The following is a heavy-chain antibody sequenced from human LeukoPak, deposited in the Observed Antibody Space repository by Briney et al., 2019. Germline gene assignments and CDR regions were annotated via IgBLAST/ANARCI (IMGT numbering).Heavy chain of an antibody. J-gene: IGHJ3*02. CDR2: IYYSGST. V-gene: IGHV4-59*01. CDR1: GGSISSYY. CDR3: ARFGNDSSGYYYEDAFDI. D-gene: IGHD3-22*01. Sequence: SETLSLTCTVSGGSISSYYWSWIRQPPGKGLEWIGYIYYSGSTNYNPSLKSRVTISVDTSKNQFSLELSSVTAADTAVYYCARFGNDSSGYYYEDAFDIWGQGTMVTVSS.